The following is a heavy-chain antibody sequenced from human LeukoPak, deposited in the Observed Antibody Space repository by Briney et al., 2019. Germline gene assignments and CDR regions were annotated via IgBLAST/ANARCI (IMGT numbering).Heavy chain of an antibody. V-gene: IGHV1-3*01. Sequence: ASVKVSCKASGYIFTAYNIHWVRQAPGQRLEWMGWIAPGNGNTKYSQKFQGRVTLTRDTSASTAYMELSSLTSEDTAVFYCAREAVIAHFDYWGQGTLVTVSS. D-gene: IGHD2-21*01. CDR1: GYIFTAYN. CDR2: IAPGNGNT. CDR3: AREAVIAHFDY. J-gene: IGHJ4*02.